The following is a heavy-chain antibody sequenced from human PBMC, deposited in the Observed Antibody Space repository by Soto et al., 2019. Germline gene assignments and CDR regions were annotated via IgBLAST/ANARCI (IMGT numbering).Heavy chain of an antibody. J-gene: IGHJ6*02. V-gene: IGHV3-30*18. D-gene: IGHD6-6*01. CDR2: ISNTGINK. Sequence: QVQLVESGGGVVQPGRSLRLSCAASGFTFRTYGMHWVRQAPGKGLEWLAVISNTGINKYYADSVKGRFTISRDNSRDTLFLQMNSLRGEDTAIYYCAKVIRADSTSSNFYYYSGLDVRGQGTTVTVSS. CDR1: GFTFRTYG. CDR3: AKVIRADSTSSNFYYYSGLDV.